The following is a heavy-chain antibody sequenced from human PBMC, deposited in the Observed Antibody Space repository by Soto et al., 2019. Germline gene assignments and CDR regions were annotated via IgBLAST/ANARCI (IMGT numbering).Heavy chain of an antibody. V-gene: IGHV4-34*01. CDR1: GGSFSGYY. Sequence: VQLQQWGAGLLKSSETLSLTCAVYGGSFSGYYWSWIRQTPGKRLVRVGDINHGGSANYNPSLKCRVTFSLDLAKNQCSLKLNSVSAADTAAYYCARYSSTWSEYLQHWGRGFLVIVSS. D-gene: IGHD6-13*01. J-gene: IGHJ1*01. CDR3: ARYSSTWSEYLQH. CDR2: INHGGSA.